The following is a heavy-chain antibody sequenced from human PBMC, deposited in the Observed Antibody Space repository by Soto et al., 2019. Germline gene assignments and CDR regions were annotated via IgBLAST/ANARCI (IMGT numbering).Heavy chain of an antibody. D-gene: IGHD3-3*01. J-gene: IGHJ4*02. CDR3: ARVRKHYDFWSGSPQDQIRDFDY. CDR1: GFTFSDYY. CDR2: ISSSSSYT. V-gene: IGHV3-11*06. Sequence: GGSLRLSCAASGFTFSDYYMSWIRQAPGKGLEWVSYISSSSSYTNYADSVKGRFTISRDNAKNSLYLQMNSLRAEDTAVYYCARVRKHYDFWSGSPQDQIRDFDYWGQGTLVTVSS.